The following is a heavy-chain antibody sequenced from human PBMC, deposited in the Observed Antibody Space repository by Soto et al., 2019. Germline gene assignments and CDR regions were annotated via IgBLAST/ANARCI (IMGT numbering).Heavy chain of an antibody. V-gene: IGHV4-59*01. Sequence: PSETLSLTCTVSGGSISSYYWNWIRQPPGKGLEWIGYIYYIGITNYNPSLKSRVTISVDTSKNQFSLQLSSVTAADTAVYYCARMAVDYSKYPDYYGMDVWGQGTTVTVSS. CDR1: GGSISSYY. CDR2: IYYIGIT. CDR3: ARMAVDYSKYPDYYGMDV. D-gene: IGHD4-4*01. J-gene: IGHJ6*02.